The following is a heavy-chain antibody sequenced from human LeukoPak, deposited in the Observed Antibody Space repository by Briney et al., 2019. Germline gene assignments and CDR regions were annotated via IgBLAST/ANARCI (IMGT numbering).Heavy chain of an antibody. D-gene: IGHD1-1*01. J-gene: IGHJ4*02. Sequence: PGGSLRLSCTASGFIFSNYVMSWVRQAPGKGLEWVSSISGSNSYIFYADSVKGRFTVSRDNAKDSLYLQMNSLRAEDTAVYYCARALTTLTYEGYWGQGTLVTVSS. CDR1: GFIFSNYV. CDR3: ARALTTLTYEGY. V-gene: IGHV3-21*01. CDR2: ISGSNSYI.